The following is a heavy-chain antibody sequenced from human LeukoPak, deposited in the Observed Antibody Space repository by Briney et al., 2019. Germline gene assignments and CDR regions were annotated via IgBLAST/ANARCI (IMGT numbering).Heavy chain of an antibody. V-gene: IGHV4-4*09. CDR2: IYTSGST. CDR1: GGSISSYY. CDR3: ARSGYIYASNYYHMDV. D-gene: IGHD5-18*01. Sequence: SETLSLTCTVSGGSISSYYWSWIRQPPGKGLEWIGYIYTSGSTNYNPSLKSRVTISVDTSKNQLSLKVSSVTAADTAVYYCARSGYIYASNYYHMDVWGKGTTVTVSS. J-gene: IGHJ6*03.